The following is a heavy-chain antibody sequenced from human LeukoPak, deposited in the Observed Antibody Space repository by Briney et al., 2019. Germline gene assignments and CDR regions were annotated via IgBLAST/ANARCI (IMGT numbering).Heavy chain of an antibody. CDR2: ITSSGSHM. CDR1: GFTFRSYS. D-gene: IGHD4-17*01. J-gene: IGHJ4*02. V-gene: IGHV3-21*01. Sequence: GGALRLSCAASGFTFRSYSMNWVRQAPGKRLEWLSSITSSGSHMYYADSVKGRFTISRDNAKSSLYLQMNSLSAEDTAVYYCASFMTTVTIPDYWGQGTLVTVSS. CDR3: ASFMTTVTIPDY.